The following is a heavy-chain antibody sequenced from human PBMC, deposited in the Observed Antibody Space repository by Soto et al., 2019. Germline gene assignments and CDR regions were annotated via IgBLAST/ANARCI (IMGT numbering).Heavy chain of an antibody. CDR3: ARLSTYYDSSGYSI. CDR1: GGSIATRSHS. CDR2: FYYSENY. D-gene: IGHD3-22*01. V-gene: IGHV4-39*07. Sequence: SETLSLTCTVSGGSIATRSHSWGWIRQPPGKGLEWIGTFYYSENYYYTPSLKSRVTISVDRSKNQFSLKLSSVTAADTAVYYCARLSTYYDSSGYSIWGQGTLVTVSS. J-gene: IGHJ4*02.